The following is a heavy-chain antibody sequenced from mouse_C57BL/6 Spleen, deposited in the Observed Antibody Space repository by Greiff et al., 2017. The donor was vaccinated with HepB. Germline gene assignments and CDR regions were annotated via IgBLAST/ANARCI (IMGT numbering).Heavy chain of an antibody. Sequence: QVQLKQPGAELVRPGSSVKLSCKASGYTFTSYWMHWVKQRPIQGLEWIGNIDPSDSETHYNQKFKDKATLTVDKSSSTAYMQLSSLTSEDSAVYYCARGYSNYGTYWGQGTLVTVSA. J-gene: IGHJ3*01. V-gene: IGHV1-52*01. D-gene: IGHD2-5*01. CDR3: ARGYSNYGTY. CDR1: GYTFTSYW. CDR2: IDPSDSET.